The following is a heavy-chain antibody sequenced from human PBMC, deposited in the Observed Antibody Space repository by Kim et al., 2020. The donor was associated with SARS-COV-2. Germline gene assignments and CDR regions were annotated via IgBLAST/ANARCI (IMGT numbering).Heavy chain of an antibody. CDR1: GGSISSSSYY. CDR2: IYYSGST. Sequence: SETLSLTCTVSGGSISSSSYYWGWIRQPPGKGLEWIGSIYYSGSTYYNPSLKSRVTISVDTSKNQFSLKLSSVTAADTAVYYCARRRTVTIADWYFDLWGRGTLVTVSS. J-gene: IGHJ2*01. D-gene: IGHD4-17*01. CDR3: ARRRTVTIADWYFDL. V-gene: IGHV4-39*01.